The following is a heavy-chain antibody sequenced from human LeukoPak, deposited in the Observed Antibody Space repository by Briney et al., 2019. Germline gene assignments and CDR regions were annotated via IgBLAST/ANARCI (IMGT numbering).Heavy chain of an antibody. D-gene: IGHD3-3*01. CDR2: IYYSGST. Sequence: NPSETLSLTCTVSGGSISSYYWSRIRQPPGKGLEWIGYIYYSGSTNYNPSLKSRVTISVDTSKNQFSLKLSSVTAADTAVYYCARHRGYYDFWSGYYPEGAFDIWGQGTMVTVSS. CDR1: GGSISSYY. V-gene: IGHV4-59*08. CDR3: ARHRGYYDFWSGYYPEGAFDI. J-gene: IGHJ3*02.